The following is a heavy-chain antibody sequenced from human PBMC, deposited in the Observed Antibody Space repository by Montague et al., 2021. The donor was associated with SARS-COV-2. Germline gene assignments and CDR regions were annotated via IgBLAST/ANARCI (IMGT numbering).Heavy chain of an antibody. CDR2: IYSTVIT. V-gene: IGHV4-61*09. CDR3: AREAHDCGWFDP. Sequence: TLSLTCTVSRGSISSASYYWSWIRQPAGKGLEWIGHIYSTVITNYNPSLKSRVTISVDLSKNQFSLKMTSVTAADTAVYYCAREAHDCGWFDPWGQGILVTVSS. CDR1: RGSISSASYY. D-gene: IGHD2-21*02. J-gene: IGHJ5*02.